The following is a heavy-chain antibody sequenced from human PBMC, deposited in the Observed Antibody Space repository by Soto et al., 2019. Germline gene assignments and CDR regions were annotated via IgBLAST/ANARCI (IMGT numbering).Heavy chain of an antibody. D-gene: IGHD2-15*01. Sequence: QAQLVESGGGVVQPGRSLRLSCAASGFTFSSYGTHWDRQAPGKGLDWVAVTWYDGSNKYYADSVKGRFTISRDNSKNLLYLALNSLRADATAVYYCARERGVVVAATRYSDHWGQGTLVTVSS. J-gene: IGHJ4*02. CDR3: ARERGVVVAATRYSDH. CDR2: TWYDGSNK. CDR1: GFTFSSYG. V-gene: IGHV3-33*01.